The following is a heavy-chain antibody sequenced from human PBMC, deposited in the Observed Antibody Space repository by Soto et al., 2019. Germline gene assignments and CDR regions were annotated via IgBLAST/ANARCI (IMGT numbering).Heavy chain of an antibody. CDR1: GGSISSGGYY. CDR2: IYYSGST. J-gene: IGHJ4*02. Sequence: SETLSLTCTVSGGSISSGGYYWSCIRQHPGKGLEWIGYIYYSGSTYYNPSLKSRVTISVDTSKNQFSLKLSSVTAADTAVYYCARGFYDSSGPGYFDYWGQGTLVTVSS. V-gene: IGHV4-31*03. D-gene: IGHD3-22*01. CDR3: ARGFYDSSGPGYFDY.